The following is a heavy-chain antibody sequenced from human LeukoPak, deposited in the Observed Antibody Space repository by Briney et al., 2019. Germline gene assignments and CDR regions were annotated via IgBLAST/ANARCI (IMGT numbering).Heavy chain of an antibody. Sequence: PGGSLRLSCTASGFTFGDYAMSWFRQAPGKGLEWVGFIRSKAYGGTTEYAASVKGRFTISRDDSKSIAYLQMNSLKTEDTAVYYCTASFGELFVIDYWGQGTLVTVSS. J-gene: IGHJ4*02. CDR1: GFTFGDYA. V-gene: IGHV3-49*03. CDR2: IRSKAYGGTT. D-gene: IGHD3-10*01. CDR3: TASFGELFVIDY.